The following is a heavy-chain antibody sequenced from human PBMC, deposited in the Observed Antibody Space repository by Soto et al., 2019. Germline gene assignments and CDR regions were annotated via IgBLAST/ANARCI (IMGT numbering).Heavy chain of an antibody. CDR3: ARGAGSPTYHYGMDV. Sequence: SETLCLTCTVSGDSISSSSYYWGCIREPPGKGLEWILSIFYSGGAYYNPSLKSRVTISVDTSKNQFSMHLSSVTAAHTAEYYCARGAGSPTYHYGMDVWGQGTTVTVYS. V-gene: IGHV4-39*01. J-gene: IGHJ6*02. CDR2: IFYSGGA. D-gene: IGHD2-15*01. CDR1: GDSISSSSYY.